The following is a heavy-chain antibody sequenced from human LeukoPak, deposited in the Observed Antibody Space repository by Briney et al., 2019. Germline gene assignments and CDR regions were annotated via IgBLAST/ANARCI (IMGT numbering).Heavy chain of an antibody. Sequence: VGSLRLSCAASGFTFSSYSMNWVRQAPGQGLEWVSYISSSSTIYCADSVKGRFTISRDNAKNSLYLQMNSLRAEDTAVYYCATDDDLGYCSGGSCYPFDYWGQGTLVTVSS. CDR3: ATDDDLGYCSGGSCYPFDY. CDR1: GFTFSSYS. V-gene: IGHV3-48*01. J-gene: IGHJ4*02. D-gene: IGHD2-15*01. CDR2: ISSSSTI.